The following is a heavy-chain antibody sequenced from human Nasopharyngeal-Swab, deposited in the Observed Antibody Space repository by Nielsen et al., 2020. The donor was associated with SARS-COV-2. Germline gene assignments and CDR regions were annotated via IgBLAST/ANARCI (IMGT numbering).Heavy chain of an antibody. CDR2: IKQDGSEK. D-gene: IGHD6-19*01. Sequence: GGSLRLSCAASGFSFSSYWMNWVRQAPGKGLEWVANIKQDGSEKYYVDSVEGRFTISRDNAKNSLYLQMNSLRAEDTAVYYCAKDRGSGWYRLASWGLGTLVTVSS. J-gene: IGHJ5*02. CDR1: GFSFSSYW. CDR3: AKDRGSGWYRLAS. V-gene: IGHV3-7*03.